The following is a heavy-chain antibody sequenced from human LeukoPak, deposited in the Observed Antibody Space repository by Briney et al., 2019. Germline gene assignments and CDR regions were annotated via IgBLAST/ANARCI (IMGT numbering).Heavy chain of an antibody. D-gene: IGHD5-18*01. V-gene: IGHV4-31*02. CDR3: ARASGYNYGNTYWYFDL. CDR1: GGSISSGAYY. Sequence: SQTLSLTCTVSGGSISSGAYYWSWIRQHPGKGLEWIGHIYYSGSTYYNASLKSRGTISVDTSKNQFSLRFISVTAADTAVYYCARASGYNYGNTYWYFDLWGRGTLVTVSS. CDR2: IYYSGST. J-gene: IGHJ2*01.